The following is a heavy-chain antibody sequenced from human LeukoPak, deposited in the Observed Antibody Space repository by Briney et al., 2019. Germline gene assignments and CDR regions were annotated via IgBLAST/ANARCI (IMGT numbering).Heavy chain of an antibody. CDR1: GGSISSYY. J-gene: IGHJ5*02. CDR3: ARVGSSGWYTWFDP. CDR2: IYSSGST. D-gene: IGHD6-19*01. V-gene: IGHV4-4*07. Sequence: SETLSLTCTVSGGSISSYYWSWIRQPAGKGLEWIGRIYSSGSTDYNPSLKSRVTMSVDTSKNQFSLRLSSVTAADTAVYYCARVGSSGWYTWFDPWGQGTLVTVSS.